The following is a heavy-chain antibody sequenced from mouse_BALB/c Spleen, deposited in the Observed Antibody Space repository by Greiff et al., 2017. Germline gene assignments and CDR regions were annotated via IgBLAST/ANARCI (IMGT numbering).Heavy chain of an antibody. V-gene: IGHV2-9*02. Sequence: QVQLKESGPGLVAPSQSLSITCTVSGFSLTSYGVHWVRQPPGKGLEWLGVIWAGGSTNYNSALMSRLSISKDNSKSQVFLKMNSLQTDDTAMYYCARDYYYGSSYGWFAYWGQGTLVTVSA. CDR3: ARDYYYGSSYGWFAY. D-gene: IGHD1-1*01. CDR1: GFSLTSYG. CDR2: IWAGGST. J-gene: IGHJ3*01.